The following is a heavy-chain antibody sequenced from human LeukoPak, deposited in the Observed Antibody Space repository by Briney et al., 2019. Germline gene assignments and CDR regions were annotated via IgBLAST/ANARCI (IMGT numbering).Heavy chain of an antibody. V-gene: IGHV4-59*12. Sequence: KPSETLSLTCTVSGGSISSYYWSWIRKPPGKVLEWIGYIYYSGSTYYNPSLKSRVTISVDRSKNQFSLKLSSVTAADTAVYYCARGGIAAAGDAFDIWGQGTMVTVSS. D-gene: IGHD6-13*01. CDR1: GGSISSYY. CDR3: ARGGIAAAGDAFDI. J-gene: IGHJ3*02. CDR2: IYYSGST.